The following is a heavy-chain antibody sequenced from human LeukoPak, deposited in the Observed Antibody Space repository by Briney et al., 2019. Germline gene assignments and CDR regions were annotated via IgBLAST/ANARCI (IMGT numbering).Heavy chain of an antibody. J-gene: IGHJ4*02. V-gene: IGHV3-74*01. Sequence: PGGSLRLPCAASGFTFSTYWMHWARQLPGKGLVWVSRISPTGSTTSYADSVKGRFTVSRDNAKNTLYLQVNNLRAEDTAVYYCARGPNSNWSGLDFWGQGTLLTVSS. D-gene: IGHD6-6*01. CDR3: ARGPNSNWSGLDF. CDR2: ISPTGSTT. CDR1: GFTFSTYW.